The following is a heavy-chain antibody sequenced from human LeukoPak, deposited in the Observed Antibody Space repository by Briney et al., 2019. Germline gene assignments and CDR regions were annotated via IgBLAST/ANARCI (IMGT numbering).Heavy chain of an antibody. V-gene: IGHV3-48*02. D-gene: IGHD3-22*01. Sequence: GGSLRLPCAASGFTFSRYGMNWVRQAPGKGLEWISYISSGSNTIYYADSVKGRFTISRDNAKNSLYLQMNSLRDDDTAVYYCARVSARDSSGYYVDYWGQGTLVTVSS. CDR2: ISSGSNTI. CDR3: ARVSARDSSGYYVDY. CDR1: GFTFSRYG. J-gene: IGHJ4*02.